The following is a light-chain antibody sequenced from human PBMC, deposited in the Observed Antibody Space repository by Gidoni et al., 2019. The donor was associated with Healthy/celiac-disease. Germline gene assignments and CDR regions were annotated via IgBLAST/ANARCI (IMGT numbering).Light chain of an antibody. CDR2: KVS. J-gene: IGKJ2*01. V-gene: IGKV2-30*01. Sequence: DVVMTQSPLSLPVIRGETASTSCRASHSLVYSDGNSYWNWLQQRPGQSPRRLIDKVSNRDAGGPDRISSSGSGTDFTLKISRVEAEDVGVYYCMQGTHWPRTFGQGTKLEIK. CDR1: HSLVYSDGNSY. CDR3: MQGTHWPRT.